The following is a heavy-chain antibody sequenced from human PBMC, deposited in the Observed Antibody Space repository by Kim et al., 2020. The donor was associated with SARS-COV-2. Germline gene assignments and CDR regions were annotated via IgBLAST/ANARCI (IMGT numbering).Heavy chain of an antibody. CDR1: GFTFSDYY. CDR3: AGDKGYSSSSGGYYYCYYNMDV. V-gene: IGHV3-11*01. CDR2: ISSSGSTI. D-gene: IGHD6-6*01. J-gene: IGHJ6*03. Sequence: GGSLRLSCAASGFTFSDYYMSWIRQAPGKGLEWVSYISSSGSTIYYADSVKGRFTISRDNAKNSLYLQMNSLRAEDTAVYYCAGDKGYSSSSGGYYYCYYNMDVWGKGTTVTVSS.